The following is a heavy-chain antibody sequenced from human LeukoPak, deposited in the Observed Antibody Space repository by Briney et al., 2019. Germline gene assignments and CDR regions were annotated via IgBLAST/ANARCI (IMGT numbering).Heavy chain of an antibody. V-gene: IGHV4-59*01. CDR1: GGSISSYY. CDR2: IYYSGST. Sequence: SETLSLTCTVSGGSISSYYWSWIRQPPGKGLEWIGYIYYSGSTNYNPSLKSRVTISVDTSKNQFSLKPSSVTAADTAVYYCARTSGDTIFGDIDYWGQGTLVTVSS. J-gene: IGHJ4*02. D-gene: IGHD3-3*01. CDR3: ARTSGDTIFGDIDY.